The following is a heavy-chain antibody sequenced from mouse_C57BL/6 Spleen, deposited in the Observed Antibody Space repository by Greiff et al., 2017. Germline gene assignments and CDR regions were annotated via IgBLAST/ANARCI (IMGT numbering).Heavy chain of an antibody. Sequence: VQLQQSGPVLVKPGASVKMSCKASGYTFTDYYMNWVKQSHGKSLEWIGVINPYNGGTSYNQKFKGKATLTVDKSSSTAYMELNSLTSEDSAVYYCASGNDGYFFAYWGQGTLVTVSA. CDR2: INPYNGGT. CDR1: GYTFTDYY. D-gene: IGHD2-3*01. V-gene: IGHV1-19*01. J-gene: IGHJ3*01. CDR3: ASGNDGYFFAY.